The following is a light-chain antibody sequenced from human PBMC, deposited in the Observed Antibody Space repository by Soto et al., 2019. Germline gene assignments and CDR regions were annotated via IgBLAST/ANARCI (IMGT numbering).Light chain of an antibody. V-gene: IGKV3-20*01. Sequence: LTQSQGPLSLSPGERATLSCRASQSVSSSCLAWYQQKPGQAPRLVIYGASSRATGIPDRFSGSGSGTDFTLTISRLEPEDFAVYYCQQYGSSPPITFGQGTRLEIK. J-gene: IGKJ5*01. CDR3: QQYGSSPPIT. CDR1: QSVSSSC. CDR2: GAS.